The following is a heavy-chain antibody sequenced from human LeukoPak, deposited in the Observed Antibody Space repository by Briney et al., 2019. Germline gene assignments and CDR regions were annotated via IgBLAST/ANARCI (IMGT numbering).Heavy chain of an antibody. CDR2: IWYDGSNK. CDR3: ARSDIVVVPAAILGGNGMDV. V-gene: IGHV3-33*08. J-gene: IGHJ6*04. CDR1: GFTFSIYD. Sequence: PGRSLRLSCAASGFTFSIYDMHWVRQAPGKGLEWVAVIWYDGSNKYYADSVKGRFTISRDNSKNTLYLQMNSLRAEDTAVYYCARSDIVVVPAAILGGNGMDVWGKGTTVTVSS. D-gene: IGHD2-2*01.